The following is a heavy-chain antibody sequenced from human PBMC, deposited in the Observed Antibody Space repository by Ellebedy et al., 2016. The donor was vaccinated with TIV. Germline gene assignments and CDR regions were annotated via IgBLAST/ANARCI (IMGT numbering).Heavy chain of an antibody. CDR1: GYIFTSSW. D-gene: IGHD3-10*01. Sequence: GESLKISCQASGYIFTSSWISWVRQTPGTGLEWMGWLDPSDSYTNYSPSIEGHVTISADKSTATAYLHWSSLKASDTAAYYCVRVLDDLINWGKGTLVTVSS. J-gene: IGHJ4*02. V-gene: IGHV5-10-1*01. CDR2: LDPSDSYT. CDR3: VRVLDDLIN.